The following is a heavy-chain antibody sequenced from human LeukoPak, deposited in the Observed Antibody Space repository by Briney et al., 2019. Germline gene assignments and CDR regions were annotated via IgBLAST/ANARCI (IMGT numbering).Heavy chain of an antibody. D-gene: IGHD2/OR15-2a*01. Sequence: TGGSLRLSCAASGFTFSNYWMHWVRQAPGKGLVWVSRINSNGISTSYADSVKGRFTISRDNAKNTLYLQMTSLRAEDTAVYYCARAPRTTPNFDPWGQGTLVTVSS. CDR2: INSNGIST. CDR1: GFTFSNYW. CDR3: ARAPRTTPNFDP. V-gene: IGHV3-74*01. J-gene: IGHJ5*02.